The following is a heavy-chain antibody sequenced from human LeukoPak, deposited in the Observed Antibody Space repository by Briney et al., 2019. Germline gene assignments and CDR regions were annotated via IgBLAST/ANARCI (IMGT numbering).Heavy chain of an antibody. J-gene: IGHJ4*02. CDR2: IRYDGSNK. V-gene: IGHV3-30*02. Sequence: GGSLRLSCAASGFTSSSYGMHWVRQAPGKGLEWVAFIRYDGSNKYYADSVKGRFTISRDNSKNTLYLQMNSLRAEDTAVYYCAKERDCSGGSCFKYYFDYWGQGTLVTVSS. CDR1: GFTSSSYG. D-gene: IGHD2-15*01. CDR3: AKERDCSGGSCFKYYFDY.